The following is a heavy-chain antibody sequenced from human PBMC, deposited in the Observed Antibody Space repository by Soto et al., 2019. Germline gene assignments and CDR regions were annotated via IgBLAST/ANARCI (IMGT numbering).Heavy chain of an antibody. CDR3: ARDFTIAARPTNYSYYMDV. V-gene: IGHV1-18*01. Sequence: ASVKVYCKASGYTFTSYGISWVRQAPGQGLEWMGWISAYNGNTNYAQKLQGRVTMTTDTSTSTAYMELRSLRSDDTAVYYCARDFTIAARPTNYSYYMDVWGKGTTVTGSS. CDR2: ISAYNGNT. J-gene: IGHJ6*03. CDR1: GYTFTSYG. D-gene: IGHD6-6*01.